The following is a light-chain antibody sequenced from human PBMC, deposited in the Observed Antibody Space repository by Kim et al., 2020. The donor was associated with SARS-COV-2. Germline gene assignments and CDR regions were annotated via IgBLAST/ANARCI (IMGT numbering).Light chain of an antibody. CDR3: QHYNIYSYT. J-gene: IGKJ2*01. CDR2: DAS. Sequence: SASVGDRVTITCRASQSIGTRLAWYQHKPGRAPKLLIYDASTLESGVPSRFSGSGSGTAFILTINRLQPDDFAVYYCQHYNIYSYTFGQGTKLEI. V-gene: IGKV1-5*03. CDR1: QSIGTR.